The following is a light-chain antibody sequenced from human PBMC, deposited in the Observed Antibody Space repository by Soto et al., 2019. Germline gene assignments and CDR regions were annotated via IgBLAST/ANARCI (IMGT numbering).Light chain of an antibody. CDR3: PLYASRLLT. Sequence: AAVSLSTGERAVLSCRASQSLGSNLAWYHHKAGQAPMLHLSDASIRGIGIPVRFSGDGSGTEFTLAISSLQFEDFAGYYCPLYASRLLTFGGGGNVDIK. CDR2: DAS. J-gene: IGKJ4*01. CDR1: QSLGSN. V-gene: IGKV3-15*01.